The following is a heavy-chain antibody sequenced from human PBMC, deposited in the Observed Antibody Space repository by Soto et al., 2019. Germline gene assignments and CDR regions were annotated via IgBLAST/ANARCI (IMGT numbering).Heavy chain of an antibody. V-gene: IGHV4-59*08. J-gene: IGHJ3*01. Sequence: QVQLQESGPGLVKPSETLSLTCTVSGGSITGHYWSWIRQPPGKGLEWIGYVLLSGRTNYTPSLKSRVTMSVEMSKNQFSLKLTSVTAADTAVYYCARYYCPEGTCGGFDVWGQGTMVTVSS. CDR1: GGSITGHY. CDR2: VLLSGRT. CDR3: ARYYCPEGTCGGFDV. D-gene: IGHD2-8*02.